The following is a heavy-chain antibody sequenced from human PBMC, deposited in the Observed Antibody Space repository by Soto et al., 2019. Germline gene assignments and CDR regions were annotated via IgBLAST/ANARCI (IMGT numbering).Heavy chain of an antibody. Sequence: ASVKVSCKVSGYTLTELSMHWVRQAPGKGLEWMGGFDPEDGETIYAQKSQGRVTMTEDTSTDTAYMELSSLRSEDTAVYYCETASYGSSTSCYGRFDYWGKGTLVTVSS. CDR2: FDPEDGET. CDR3: ETASYGSSTSCYGRFDY. CDR1: GYTLTELS. V-gene: IGHV1-24*01. J-gene: IGHJ4*02. D-gene: IGHD2-2*01.